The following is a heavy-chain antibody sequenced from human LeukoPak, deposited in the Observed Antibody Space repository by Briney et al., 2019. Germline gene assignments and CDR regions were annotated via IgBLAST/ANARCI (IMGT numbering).Heavy chain of an antibody. D-gene: IGHD3-10*01. CDR1: GFTFSSYA. J-gene: IGHJ4*02. Sequence: PGGSLRLSCAASGFTFSSYAMSWVRQAPGKGLEWVSAISGSGGSTYYADSAKGRFTISRDNSKNTLYLQMNSLRAEDTAVYYCAKDLYYYGSGSYFDYWGQGTLVTASS. CDR3: AKDLYYYGSGSYFDY. CDR2: ISGSGGST. V-gene: IGHV3-23*01.